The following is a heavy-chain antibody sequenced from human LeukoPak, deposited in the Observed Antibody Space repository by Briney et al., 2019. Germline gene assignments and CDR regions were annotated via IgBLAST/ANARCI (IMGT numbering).Heavy chain of an antibody. CDR3: ARDRGWLRKLGVDAFDI. CDR2: IYTSGST. CDR1: GGSISSGGYY. V-gene: IGHV4-61*02. Sequence: KPSETLSLTCTVSGGSISSGGYYWSWIRQPAGKGLEWIGRIYTSGSTNYNPSLKSRVTISVDTSKNQFSLKLSSVTAADTAVYYCARDRGWLRKLGVDAFDIWGQGTMVTVSS. D-gene: IGHD5-12*01. J-gene: IGHJ3*02.